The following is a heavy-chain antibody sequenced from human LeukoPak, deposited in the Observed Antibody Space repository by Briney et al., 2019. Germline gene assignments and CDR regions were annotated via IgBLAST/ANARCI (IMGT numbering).Heavy chain of an antibody. D-gene: IGHD4-11*01. CDR2: ISGNSVTI. V-gene: IGHV3-48*01. CDR3: ARGLLGFMRSDYSTSWDNWFDP. Sequence: PGGSLRLSCAASGFTFSSYSMNWVRQAPGKGLEWVSYISGNSVTIYYADSVKGRFTISRDNANNSLYLQMNSLRAEDTAVYYCARGLLGFMRSDYSTSWDNWFDPWGQGTLVTVSS. J-gene: IGHJ5*02. CDR1: GFTFSSYS.